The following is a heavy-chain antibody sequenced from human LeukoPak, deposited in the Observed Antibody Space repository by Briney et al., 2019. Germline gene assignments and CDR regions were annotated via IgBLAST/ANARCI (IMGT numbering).Heavy chain of an antibody. CDR3: AKASLSGYDPDYYYGMDV. CDR2: ISGSGGST. J-gene: IGHJ6*02. CDR1: GFTFSSYA. D-gene: IGHD5-12*01. V-gene: IGHV3-23*01. Sequence: GGSLRLSCAASGFTFSSYAMNWVRQAPGKGLEWVSAISGSGGSTYYADSVKGRFTISRDNSKNTLYLQMNSLRAEDTAVYYCAKASLSGYDPDYYYGMDVWGQGTTVTVSS.